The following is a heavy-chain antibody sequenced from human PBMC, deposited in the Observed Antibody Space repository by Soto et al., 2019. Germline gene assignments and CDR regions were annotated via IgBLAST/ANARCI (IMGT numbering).Heavy chain of an antibody. D-gene: IGHD2-15*01. CDR3: AITGSGYCSGGSCYSRPFDY. CDR1: GGSISSGGYY. Sequence: SETLSLTCTVSGGSISSGGYYWSWIRQHPGKGLEWIGYIYYSGSTYYNPSLKSRVTISVDTSKNQFSLKLSSVTAADTAVYYCAITGSGYCSGGSCYSRPFDYWGQGTLVTVSS. V-gene: IGHV4-31*03. J-gene: IGHJ4*02. CDR2: IYYSGST.